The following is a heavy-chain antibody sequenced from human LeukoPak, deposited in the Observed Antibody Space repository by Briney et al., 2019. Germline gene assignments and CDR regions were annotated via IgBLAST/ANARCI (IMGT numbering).Heavy chain of an antibody. CDR3: AREGSWGAVALLDY. V-gene: IGHV4-4*02. CDR1: GDSISDKYW. D-gene: IGHD6-19*01. CDR2: VYRSGGT. Sequence: SGTLSLTCAVSGDSISDKYWWRWVRQFPDKGLEWIGEVYRSGGTSYNPSLKSRVTVSIDYSKNQFSLNLRSVTAADTAVYYCAREGSWGAVALLDYWGQGTLVTVSS. J-gene: IGHJ4*02.